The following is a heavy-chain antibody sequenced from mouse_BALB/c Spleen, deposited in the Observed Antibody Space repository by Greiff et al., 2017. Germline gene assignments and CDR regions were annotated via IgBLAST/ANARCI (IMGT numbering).Heavy chain of an antibody. CDR3: ARNSGHARDYYAMDY. CDR1: GFSLTSYG. Sequence: VKLMESGPGLVQPSQSLSITCTVSGFSLTSYGVHWVRQSPGKGLEWLGVIWSGGSTDYNAAFISRLSISKDNSKSQVFFKMNSLQADDTAIYYCARNSGHARDYYAMDYWGQGTSVTVSS. D-gene: IGHD3-2*02. V-gene: IGHV2-4-1*01. J-gene: IGHJ4*01. CDR2: IWSGGST.